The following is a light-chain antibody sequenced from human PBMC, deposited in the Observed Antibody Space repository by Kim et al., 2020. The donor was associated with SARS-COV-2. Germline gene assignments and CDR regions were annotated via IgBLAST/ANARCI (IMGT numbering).Light chain of an antibody. V-gene: IGKV1-6*01. CDR3: LQAYASPLT. CDR2: ATS. CDR1: QGIRND. J-gene: IGKJ4*01. Sequence: AIQMTQSPSSLSASVGDRVTITCRASQGIRNDLGWYQQKPGRAPNLLIYATSTLQSGVPSRFSGSGSGTDFTLTISSLQPEDVATYYCLQAYASPLTFGGGTKVDIK.